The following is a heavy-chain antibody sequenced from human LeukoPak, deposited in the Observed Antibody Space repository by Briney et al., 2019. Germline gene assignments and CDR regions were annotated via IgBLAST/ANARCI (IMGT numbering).Heavy chain of an antibody. V-gene: IGHV4-61*02. D-gene: IGHD4-17*01. Sequence: SETLSLTCTVSGGSISSCSYYWSWIRQPAGKGLEWIGRIYTSGSTNYNPSLKSRLTISVDTSKNQFSLKLSSVTAAHTGVYYCARENSYGDYIDYWGQGTLVTASS. CDR1: GGSISSCSYY. J-gene: IGHJ4*02. CDR2: IYTSGST. CDR3: ARENSYGDYIDY.